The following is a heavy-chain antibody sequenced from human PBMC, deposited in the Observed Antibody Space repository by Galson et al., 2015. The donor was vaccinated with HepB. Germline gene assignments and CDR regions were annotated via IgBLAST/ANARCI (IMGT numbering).Heavy chain of an antibody. CDR1: GFTFSSYG. D-gene: IGHD3-22*01. J-gene: IGHJ4*02. CDR3: ATYYDSSGYYSWVDY. V-gene: IGHV3-30*03. Sequence: SLRLSCAASGFTFSSYGMRWVRQAPGKGLEWVAVISYDGSNKYYADSVKGRFTISRDNSKNTLYLQMSSLRAQDTAVYYCATYYDSSGYYSWVDYWGQGTLVTVSS. CDR2: ISYDGSNK.